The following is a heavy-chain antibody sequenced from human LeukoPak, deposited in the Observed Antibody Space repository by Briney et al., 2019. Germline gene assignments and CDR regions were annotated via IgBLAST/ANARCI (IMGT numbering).Heavy chain of an antibody. CDR2: IWYDGSNK. CDR3: ARVAAALDY. J-gene: IGHJ4*02. CDR1: GFTVSSNY. V-gene: IGHV3-33*08. D-gene: IGHD6-13*01. Sequence: GGSLRLSCAASGFTVSSNYMSWVRQAPGKGLEWVAVIWYDGSNKYYADSVKGRFTISRDNSKNTLYLQMNSLRAEDTAVYYCARVAAALDYWGQGTLVTVSS.